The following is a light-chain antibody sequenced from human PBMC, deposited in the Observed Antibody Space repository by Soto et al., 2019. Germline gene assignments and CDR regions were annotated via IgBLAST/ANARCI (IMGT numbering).Light chain of an antibody. CDR1: SSNIGNNY. V-gene: IGLV1-51*02. J-gene: IGLJ2*01. CDR3: GTWDSSLSAVV. CDR2: ENN. Sequence: QSVLTQPPSVSAAPGQKVTISCSGSSSNIGNNYVSWYQQLPGTAPKLLIYENNKRPSGIPDRFSGSKSGTSATLGITGLQTGDEADHYCGTWDSSLSAVVFGGGTK.